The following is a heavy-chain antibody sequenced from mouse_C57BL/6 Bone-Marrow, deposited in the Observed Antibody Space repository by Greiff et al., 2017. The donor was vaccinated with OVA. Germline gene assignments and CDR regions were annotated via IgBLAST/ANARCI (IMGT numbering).Heavy chain of an antibody. Sequence: EVQLQESGPELVKPGASVKLPCKASGYTFTDYNMDWVKQSHGKSLEWIGDINPNNGGTIYNQKFKGKATLTVDKSSSTAYMELRSLTSADTAVYYCALYGSSYWYFDVWGTGTTVTVSS. CDR3: ALYGSSYWYFDV. D-gene: IGHD1-1*01. CDR2: INPNNGGT. J-gene: IGHJ1*03. CDR1: GYTFTDYN. V-gene: IGHV1-18*01.